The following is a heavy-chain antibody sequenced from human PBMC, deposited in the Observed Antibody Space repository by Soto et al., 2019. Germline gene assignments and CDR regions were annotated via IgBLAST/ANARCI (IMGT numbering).Heavy chain of an antibody. D-gene: IGHD1-20*01. CDR1: GCRLSLYW. J-gene: IGHJ5*02. CDR3: ANGITGTTNWFDP. Sequence: GGSLKLSCKTSGCRLSLYWINWGRQLPGKGLEWRGRIDRTDSYTNYNPSFEGHVTISADKSISTAYLQWSSLKASDTAMYYCANGITGTTNWFDPWGQGTLVTVAS. V-gene: IGHV5-10-1*01. CDR2: IDRTDSYT.